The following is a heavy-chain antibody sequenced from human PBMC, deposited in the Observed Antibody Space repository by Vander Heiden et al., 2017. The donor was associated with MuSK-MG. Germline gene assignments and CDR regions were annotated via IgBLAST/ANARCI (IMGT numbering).Heavy chain of an antibody. V-gene: IGHV3-23*01. CDR3: AKDLSIVGATDY. Sequence: EVQLLGSGRGLVQPGGSLSLSCAASGFTFSSYAMSCVRQAPGKGLEWVSAITCSRGSTYYADSVKSRFTIARDNLKNTLYLQMNSVRADDTAVYYFAKDLSIVGATDYWGQGTLVTVSS. J-gene: IGHJ4*02. CDR1: GFTFSSYA. CDR2: ITCSRGST. D-gene: IGHD1-26*01.